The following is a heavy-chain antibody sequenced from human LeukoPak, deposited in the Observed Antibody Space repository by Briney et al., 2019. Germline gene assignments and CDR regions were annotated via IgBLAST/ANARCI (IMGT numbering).Heavy chain of an antibody. CDR1: GYTFTNYG. V-gene: IGHV1-18*01. Sequence: GASVKVSCKTSGYTFTNYGITWVRQAPGQGLEWMGWVSSYNAHTNYAQRLQGRVTMTTDASTNTAYMELKSLRSDDTAVYYCARVGYHEGLPGYPLIEYWGQGTLVIVSS. J-gene: IGHJ4*02. CDR2: VSSYNAHT. CDR3: ARVGYHEGLPGYPLIEY. D-gene: IGHD3-9*01.